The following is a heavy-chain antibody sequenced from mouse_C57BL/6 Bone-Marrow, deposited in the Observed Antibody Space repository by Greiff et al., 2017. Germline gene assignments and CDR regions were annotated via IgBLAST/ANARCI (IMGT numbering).Heavy chain of an antibody. J-gene: IGHJ3*01. D-gene: IGHD2-3*01. CDR1: GYTFTEYT. V-gene: IGHV1-62-2*01. CDR2: FYPGSGSI. Sequence: QVQLKQSGAELVKPGASVKLSCKASGYTFTEYTIHWVKQRSGQGLEWIGWFYPGSGSIKYNEKFKDKATLTADKSSSTVYMELSRLTSEDSAVYFCARHEDREGWLLRSFAYWGQGTLVTVSA. CDR3: ARHEDREGWLLRSFAY.